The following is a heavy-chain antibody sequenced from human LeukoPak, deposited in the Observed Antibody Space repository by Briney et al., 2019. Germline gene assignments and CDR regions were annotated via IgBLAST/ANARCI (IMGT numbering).Heavy chain of an antibody. CDR3: ARLTGWFDP. J-gene: IGHJ5*02. V-gene: IGHV4-34*01. CDR1: GGSFSGYY. CDR2: INHSGST. Sequence: SETLSLTCAVYGGSFSGYYWSWIRQPPGKGLEWIREINHSGSTNYNPSLKSRVTISVDTSKNQFSLKLSSVTAADTAVYYCARLTGWFDPWGQGTLVTVSS.